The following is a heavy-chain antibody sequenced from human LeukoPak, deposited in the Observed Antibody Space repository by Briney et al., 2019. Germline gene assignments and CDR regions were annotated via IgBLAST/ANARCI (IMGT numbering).Heavy chain of an antibody. Sequence: GGSLRLSCAASGFTFSDYYMAWMRQAPGKGLEWVSSISSSSSYIYYADSVKGRFTISRDNSKNTLYLQMNSLRAEDTAVYYCAKDEDREGGYSYGYFDYWGQGTLVTVSS. D-gene: IGHD5-18*01. CDR1: GFTFSDYY. V-gene: IGHV3-11*05. CDR3: AKDEDREGGYSYGYFDY. J-gene: IGHJ4*02. CDR2: ISSSSSYI.